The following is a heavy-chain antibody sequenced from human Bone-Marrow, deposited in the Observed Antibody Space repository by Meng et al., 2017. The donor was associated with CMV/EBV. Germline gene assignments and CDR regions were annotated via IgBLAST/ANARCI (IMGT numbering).Heavy chain of an antibody. D-gene: IGHD3-10*01. CDR1: GFTFSTYE. V-gene: IGHV3-48*03. Sequence: GGSLRLSCVAAGFTFSTYEMNWVRQAPGKGLEWVSYITSSVRTIHYADSVKGRFTISRDNAKNLLYLQINSLRAEDTAVYYCAREDYGSGSLNFWGQGTLVTVSS. J-gene: IGHJ4*02. CDR3: AREDYGSGSLNF. CDR2: ITSSVRTI.